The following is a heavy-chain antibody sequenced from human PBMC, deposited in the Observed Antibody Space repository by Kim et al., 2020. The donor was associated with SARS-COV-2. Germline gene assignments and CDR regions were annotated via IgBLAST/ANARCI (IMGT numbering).Heavy chain of an antibody. CDR1: GFTFSSYG. V-gene: IGHV3-30*18. CDR3: AKGRLVESSSRYVSRYYYYGMDV. Sequence: SLRLSCAASGFTFSSYGMHWVRQAPGKGLEWVAVISYDGSNKYYADSVKGRFTISRDNSKNTLYLQMNSLRAEDTAVYYCAKGRLVESSSRYVSRYYYYGMDVWGQGTTVTVSS. J-gene: IGHJ6*02. D-gene: IGHD6-13*01. CDR2: ISYDGSNK.